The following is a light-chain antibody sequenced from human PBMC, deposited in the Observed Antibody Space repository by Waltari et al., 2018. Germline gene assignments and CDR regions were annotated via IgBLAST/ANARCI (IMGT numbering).Light chain of an antibody. CDR3: QHYVRLPAT. CDR2: GAS. CDR1: QSVSRT. Sequence: EIVLTQSPGTLSLSPGERATLSCRASQSVSRTLAWYQQQPGQAPNLLIYGASIRATCIPDRFTGSGSGTDFSLTISSLEPEDFAIYCCQHYVRLPATFGQGTKVEIK. V-gene: IGKV3-20*01. J-gene: IGKJ1*01.